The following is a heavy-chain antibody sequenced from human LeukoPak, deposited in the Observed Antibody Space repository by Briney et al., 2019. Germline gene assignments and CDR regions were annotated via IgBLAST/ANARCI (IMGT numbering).Heavy chain of an antibody. CDR2: IIPIFGTA. CDR3: ASLRRDGYNYGYYYGMDV. V-gene: IGHV1-69*13. D-gene: IGHD5-24*01. CDR1: GGTFSSYA. J-gene: IGHJ6*02. Sequence: SVKVSCKASGGTFSSYAISWVRQAPGQGLEWMGGIIPIFGTANYAQKFQGRVTITADESTSTAYMELSSLRAEDTAVYYCASLRRDGYNYGYYYGMDVWGQGTTVTVSS.